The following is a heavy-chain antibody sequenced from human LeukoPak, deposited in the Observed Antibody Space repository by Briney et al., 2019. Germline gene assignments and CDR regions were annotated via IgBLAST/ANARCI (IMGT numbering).Heavy chain of an antibody. V-gene: IGHV3-13*04. J-gene: IGHJ5*01. D-gene: IGHD3-16*01. CDR1: GFTFSRYD. Sequence: GGSLRLSCAASGFTFSRYDMHWVRQATGKGLEWISSIGTGGNTYYIGSVKGRFTISRENATSSLYLQMNSLRAGDTAVYYCVRGGEIGFDSWGQGTLVTVSS. CDR2: IGTGGNT. CDR3: VRGGEIGFDS.